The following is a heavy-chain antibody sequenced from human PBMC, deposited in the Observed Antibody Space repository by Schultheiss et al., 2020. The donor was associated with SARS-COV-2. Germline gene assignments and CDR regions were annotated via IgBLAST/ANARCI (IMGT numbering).Heavy chain of an antibody. Sequence: GESLKISCAASGFTFSSYWMHWVRQAPGKGLVWVANIKQDGSEKYYVDSVKGRFTISRDNAKNSLYLQMNSLRAEDTAVYYCAREGYFGVVRNDYWGQGTLVTVSS. V-gene: IGHV3-7*03. J-gene: IGHJ4*02. D-gene: IGHD3-3*01. CDR2: IKQDGSEK. CDR3: AREGYFGVVRNDY. CDR1: GFTFSSYW.